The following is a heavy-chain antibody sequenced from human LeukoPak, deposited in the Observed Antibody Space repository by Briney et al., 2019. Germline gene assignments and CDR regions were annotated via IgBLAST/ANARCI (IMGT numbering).Heavy chain of an antibody. J-gene: IGHJ6*04. CDR1: GYTFTSYG. D-gene: IGHD3-10*01. CDR3: ARAGLLWFGELLQVGLMDV. CDR2: ISAYNGNT. Sequence: GASVKVSCKASGYTFTSYGISWVRQAPGQGLEWMGWISAYNGNTNYAQKLQGRVTMTTDTSTSTAYMELRSPRSDDTAVYYCARAGLLWFGELLQVGLMDVWGKGTTVTVSS. V-gene: IGHV1-18*04.